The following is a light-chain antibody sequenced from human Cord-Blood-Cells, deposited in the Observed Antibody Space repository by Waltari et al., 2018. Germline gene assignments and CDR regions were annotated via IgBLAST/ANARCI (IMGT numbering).Light chain of an antibody. CDR2: DVS. V-gene: IGLV2-11*01. J-gene: IGLJ3*02. CDR1: SSDVGGYNL. Sequence: QSALTQPRSVSGSPGPPVTISCPGTSSDVGGYNLVPWYQQHPGKAPKLMIYDVSKRPSGVPDRFSGSKSGNTASLTISGLQAEDEADYYCCSYAGSYTWVFGGGTKLTVL. CDR3: CSYAGSYTWV.